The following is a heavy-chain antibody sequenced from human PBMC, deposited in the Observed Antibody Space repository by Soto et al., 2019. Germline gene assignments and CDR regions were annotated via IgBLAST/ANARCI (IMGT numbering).Heavy chain of an antibody. Sequence: EVQLLESGGGLVQPGGSLRLSCAASGFTFSSYGLTWARRAPGKGLEWVSSISGSDSSIYHADSVKGRFSISRDNSKNTVFLQRNSLRVEDTAVYYGARPGYASTGSGTFEIWGQGTMVTVSS. D-gene: IGHD3-16*01. CDR3: ARPGYASTGSGTFEI. CDR2: ISGSDSSI. V-gene: IGHV3-23*01. J-gene: IGHJ3*02. CDR1: GFTFSSYG.